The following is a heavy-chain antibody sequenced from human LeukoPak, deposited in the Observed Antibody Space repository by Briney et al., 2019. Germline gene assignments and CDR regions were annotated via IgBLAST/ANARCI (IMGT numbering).Heavy chain of an antibody. D-gene: IGHD5-18*01. V-gene: IGHV5-51*01. J-gene: IGHJ4*02. CDR3: ARQTAMGRSGDY. CDR2: IDPSDSET. Sequence: GESLKISCKASGYSFPSYWIGWVRQMPGKGLEWMGIIDPSDSETRYTASFQGQVTISVDKSLTTAYLQWNSLKAPDTAMYFCARQTAMGRSGDYWGQGTLVTVSS. CDR1: GYSFPSYW.